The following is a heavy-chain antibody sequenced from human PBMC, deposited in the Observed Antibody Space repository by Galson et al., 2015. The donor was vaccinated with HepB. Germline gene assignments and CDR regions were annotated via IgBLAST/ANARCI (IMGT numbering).Heavy chain of an antibody. V-gene: IGHV3-7*03. J-gene: IGHJ4*02. CDR2: IKQDGSEK. Sequence: WVANIKQDGSEKYYVDSVKGRFTISRDNTKNSLYLQMNSLRADDTAVYYCAKNGAGPFDYWGRGTLVIVSS. CDR3: AKNGAGPFDY. D-gene: IGHD3-10*01.